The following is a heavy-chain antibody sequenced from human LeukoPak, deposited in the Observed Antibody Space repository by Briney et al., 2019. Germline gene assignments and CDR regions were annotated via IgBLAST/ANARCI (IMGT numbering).Heavy chain of an antibody. Sequence: SETLSLTCAVYGGSFSGYYWGWIRQPPGKGLEWIGEINHSGSTNYNPSLKSRVTISVDTSKNQFSLKLSSVTAADTAVYYCARGPRLRLGDPFDYWGQGTLVTVSS. CDR2: INHSGST. V-gene: IGHV4-34*01. D-gene: IGHD3-16*01. J-gene: IGHJ4*02. CDR1: GGSFSGYY. CDR3: ARGPRLRLGDPFDY.